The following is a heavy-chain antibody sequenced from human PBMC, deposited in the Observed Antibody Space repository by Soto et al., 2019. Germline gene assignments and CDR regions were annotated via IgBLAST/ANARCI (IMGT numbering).Heavy chain of an antibody. Sequence: QVQLVQSGAEVKKPGSSVKVSCKASGGTFSSYAISWVRQTPGQGLEWMGGIIPIFGTANYAQKFQGRVTITADESTSTAYMELSSLRSEDTAVYYSARDNPPIVLMVCAGDWFDPWGQGTLVTVSS. V-gene: IGHV1-69*12. J-gene: IGHJ5*02. CDR2: IIPIFGTA. D-gene: IGHD2-8*01. CDR1: GGTFSSYA. CDR3: ARDNPPIVLMVCAGDWFDP.